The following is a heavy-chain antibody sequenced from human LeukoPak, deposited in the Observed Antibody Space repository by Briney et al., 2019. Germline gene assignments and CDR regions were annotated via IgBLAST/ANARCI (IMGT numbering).Heavy chain of an antibody. Sequence: ASVKVSCKASGYTFSSYGISWVRRAPGQGLEWMGWINTNTGNPTYAQGFFTGRYVFSLDTSVNTAYLQITGLKADDTAVYYCGRDPKLGIRGYTYGYIDFWGQGTLVTVAS. CDR1: GYTFSSYG. D-gene: IGHD5-18*01. CDR2: INTNTGNP. J-gene: IGHJ4*02. V-gene: IGHV7-4-1*02. CDR3: GRDPKLGIRGYTYGYIDF.